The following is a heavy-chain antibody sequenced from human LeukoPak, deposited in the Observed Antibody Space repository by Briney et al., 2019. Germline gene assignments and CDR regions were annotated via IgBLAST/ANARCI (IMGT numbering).Heavy chain of an antibody. V-gene: IGHV3-48*01. CDR2: ISSSGRTI. CDR1: GFNFNVYS. D-gene: IGHD2-15*01. J-gene: IGHJ4*02. CDR3: ARDFQEDSTPPLGY. Sequence: AGGSLRLSCAASGFNFNVYSMTWVRQAPGKGLEWLSYISSSGRTIYYADSVKGRFSISRDNAKNSLFLHMDSLRVEDTGVYFCARDFQEDSTPPLGYWGQGTLVIVSS.